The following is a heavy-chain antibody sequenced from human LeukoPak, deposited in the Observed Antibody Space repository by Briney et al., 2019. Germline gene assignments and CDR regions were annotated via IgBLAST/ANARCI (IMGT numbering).Heavy chain of an antibody. CDR2: INPSGGST. D-gene: IGHD5-18*01. V-gene: IGHV1-46*01. J-gene: IGHJ5*02. CDR1: GYAFTHYS. Sequence: ASVKVSCKASGYAFTHYSMHWLRQAPGLELEWMGIINPSGGSTSSAQKFQGRVTMTRDTSTSTVYMELSSLRSEDTAIYYCARDWRQGYSYGYDLWGQGTLVTVSS. CDR3: ARDWRQGYSYGYDL.